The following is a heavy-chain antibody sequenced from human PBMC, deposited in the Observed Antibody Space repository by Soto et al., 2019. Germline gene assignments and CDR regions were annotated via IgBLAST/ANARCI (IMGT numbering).Heavy chain of an antibody. D-gene: IGHD2-15*01. Sequence: GGSLRLSCAASGFTFYKYDIHWVRQVTGKGLEWVSAIGSAGDTYYADSVKGRFTISRENAKNSLYLQMNRLRAGDTAVYFCARAEGSTYTDYYYNGLDVWGQGTTVTVSS. J-gene: IGHJ6*02. CDR3: ARAEGSTYTDYYYNGLDV. CDR1: GFTFYKYD. V-gene: IGHV3-13*01. CDR2: IGSAGDT.